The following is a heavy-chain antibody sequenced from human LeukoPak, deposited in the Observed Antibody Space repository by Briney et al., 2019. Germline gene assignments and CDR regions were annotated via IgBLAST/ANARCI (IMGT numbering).Heavy chain of an antibody. CDR1: GYTFTDYT. V-gene: IGHV1-3*01. CDR2: INGGSGNT. D-gene: IGHD3-22*01. Sequence: ASVTVSCKASGYTFTDYTMHWLRQAPGQRLDWMGWINGGSGNTKYSPEFQGRVTITRDTSASTAYMELSSLRSEDTAVYYCANPRYDSSGYYYVDWGQGTLVTVSS. CDR3: ANPRYDSSGYYYVD. J-gene: IGHJ4*02.